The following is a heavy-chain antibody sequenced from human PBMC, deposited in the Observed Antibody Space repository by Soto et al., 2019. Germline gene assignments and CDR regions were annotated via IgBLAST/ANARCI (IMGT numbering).Heavy chain of an antibody. V-gene: IGHV1-69*06. CDR1: GSTFNNFA. D-gene: IGHD1-26*01. Sequence: QVALLQSGAEVKEPGSSVRVSCQVSGSTFNNFAFSWVRQAPGHGPEWMGGIVVDSNTAEYSQRFQDRVTITADTSTDTLYMELGSLTFEDTAVYYCARAIKRWEVNYYFDFWGQGTLVTVSS. CDR3: ARAIKRWEVNYYFDF. J-gene: IGHJ4*02. CDR2: IVVDSNTA.